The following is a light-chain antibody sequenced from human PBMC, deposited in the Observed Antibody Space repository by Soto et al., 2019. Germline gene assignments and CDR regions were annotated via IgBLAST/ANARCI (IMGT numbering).Light chain of an antibody. J-gene: IGKJ2*01. V-gene: IGKV1-5*03. Sequence: DIQMTQSPSTLSASVGDRVTITCRASQTISSFLAWYQQKPGKAPKLLIYKAFSLESGVPSRFSGSGSETEFTLTISSLQPDDFATYYCQQYKSYSTFGQGTKLEIK. CDR2: KAF. CDR3: QQYKSYST. CDR1: QTISSF.